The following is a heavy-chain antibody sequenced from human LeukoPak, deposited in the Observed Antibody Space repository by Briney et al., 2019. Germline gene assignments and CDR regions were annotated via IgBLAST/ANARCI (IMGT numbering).Heavy chain of an antibody. D-gene: IGHD1-1*01. J-gene: IGHJ4*02. CDR3: SKKGQADDDGKPD. Sequence: GGSLRLSCAASGFTFSVYDMYWIRQSPGKGLECVSVISRGGISYYADSVEGRFTISRDNSKNTLYLQMNSLRAEDTAVYYCSKKGQADDDGKPDWGQGTLVTVSP. V-gene: IGHV3-23*01. CDR1: GFTFSVYD. CDR2: ISRGGIS.